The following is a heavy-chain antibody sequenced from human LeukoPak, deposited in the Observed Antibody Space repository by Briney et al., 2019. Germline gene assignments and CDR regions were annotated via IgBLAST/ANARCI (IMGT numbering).Heavy chain of an antibody. J-gene: IGHJ4*02. CDR2: ISSGSGTI. D-gene: IGHD3-10*01. CDR1: GFTFGSYS. Sequence: GGSLRLSCAASGFTFGSYSMNWVRQAPGKGLEWVSYISSGSGTIYYADSVKGRFTISRDNAKNSLYLQMNSLRDEGTTVYYCARVNGYYYGSGSYGIDYWGQGTLVTVSS. V-gene: IGHV3-48*02. CDR3: ARVNGYYYGSGSYGIDY.